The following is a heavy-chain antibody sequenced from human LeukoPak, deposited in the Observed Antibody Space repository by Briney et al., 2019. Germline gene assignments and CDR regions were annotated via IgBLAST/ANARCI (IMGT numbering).Heavy chain of an antibody. CDR1: GFTFSSYS. Sequence: GGSLRLSCAASGFTFSSYSMNWVRQAPGKGLEWVSYISSSSSTIYYADSVKGRFTISRDNAKNSLYLQMNSLRAEDTAVYYCARGRGYSYGQLDYWGQGTLVTVSS. CDR2: ISSSSSTI. V-gene: IGHV3-48*01. J-gene: IGHJ4*02. CDR3: ARGRGYSYGQLDY. D-gene: IGHD5-18*01.